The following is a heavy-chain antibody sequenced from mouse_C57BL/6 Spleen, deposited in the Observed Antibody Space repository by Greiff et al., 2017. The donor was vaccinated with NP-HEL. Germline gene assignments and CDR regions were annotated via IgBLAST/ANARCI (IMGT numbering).Heavy chain of an antibody. Sequence: ESGAELMKPGASVKLSCKATGYTFTGYWIEWVKQRPGHGLEWIGEILPGSGSTNYNEKFKGKATFTADTSSNTAYMQLSSLTTEDSDIYYGARGPYYYGSHYYAMDYWGQGTSVTVSS. CDR2: ILPGSGST. D-gene: IGHD1-1*01. V-gene: IGHV1-9*01. CDR1: GYTFTGYW. CDR3: ARGPYYYGSHYYAMDY. J-gene: IGHJ4*01.